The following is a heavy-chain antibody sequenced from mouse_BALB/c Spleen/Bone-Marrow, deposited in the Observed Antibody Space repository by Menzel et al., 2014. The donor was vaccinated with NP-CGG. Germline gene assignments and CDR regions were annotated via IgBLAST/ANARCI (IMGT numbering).Heavy chain of an antibody. J-gene: IGHJ4*01. D-gene: IGHD2-1*01. CDR2: INPGSGGT. CDR1: GCALTNYL. V-gene: IGHV1-54*01. Sequence: VQLQQSGAELVRPGTSVKVSCKASGCALTNYLIEWVKQRPGQGLEWIGVINPGSGGTNYNEKFKDKATLTADKSSSTAYMQLSSLTSDDSAVYFCARSRGNLYAMDYWGQGTSVTVSS. CDR3: ARSRGNLYAMDY.